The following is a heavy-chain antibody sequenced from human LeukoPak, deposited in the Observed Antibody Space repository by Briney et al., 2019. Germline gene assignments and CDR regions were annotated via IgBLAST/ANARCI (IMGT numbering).Heavy chain of an antibody. D-gene: IGHD1-1*01. CDR3: ARPVTTYPNAFDI. V-gene: IGHV3-21*01. CDR2: ISSSSSYI. J-gene: IGHJ3*02. CDR1: GFTFSSYS. Sequence: GGSLRLSCAASGFTFSSYSMNWVRQAPGNGLEWVSSISSSSSYIYYADSVEGRFTISRDNAKNSLYLQMNSLRAEDTAVYYCARPVTTYPNAFDIWGQGTMVTVSS.